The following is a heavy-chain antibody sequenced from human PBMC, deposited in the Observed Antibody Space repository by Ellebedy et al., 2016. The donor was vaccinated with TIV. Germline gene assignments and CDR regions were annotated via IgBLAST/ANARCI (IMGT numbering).Heavy chain of an antibody. CDR2: ISYSGST. CDR1: GGSIQPYY. V-gene: IGHV4-59*01. J-gene: IGHJ3*02. Sequence: MPSETLSLTCTVSGGSIQPYYWSRIRQPPGKGLEWIGYISYSGSTNYNPSLKSRVTISVDTSKNQFPLRLSSVTAADTAVYYCARVVWQQPVSYAFDIWGQGTMVTVSS. CDR3: ARVVWQQPVSYAFDI. D-gene: IGHD6-13*01.